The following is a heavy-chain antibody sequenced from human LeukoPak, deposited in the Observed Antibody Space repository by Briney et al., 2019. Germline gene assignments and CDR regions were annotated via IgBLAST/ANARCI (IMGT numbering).Heavy chain of an antibody. CDR1: GFTFSDYW. V-gene: IGHV3-7*03. CDR3: AKEGRSLQTY. Sequence: GGSLRLSCAASGFTFSDYWMHWVRQAPGKGLEWVANIKEDGTETYYVDSVKGRFTISRDNAKNSLYLQMNSLRVEDTAVYYCAKEGRSLQTYWGQGTLVTVSS. CDR2: IKEDGTET. J-gene: IGHJ4*02. D-gene: IGHD5-24*01.